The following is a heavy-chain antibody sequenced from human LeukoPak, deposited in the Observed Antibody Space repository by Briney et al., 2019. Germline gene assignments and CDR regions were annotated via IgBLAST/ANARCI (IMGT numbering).Heavy chain of an antibody. Sequence: PGRSLRLSCAASGFTFDDYAMHWVRQAPGKGLEWVSGISWNSGSIGYADSVKGRFTISRDNAKNSLYLQMNSLRAEDMALYYCAKDISAAGTFWYFDHWGRGTLVTVSS. CDR3: AKDISAAGTFWYFDH. V-gene: IGHV3-9*03. CDR2: ISWNSGSI. J-gene: IGHJ2*01. D-gene: IGHD6-13*01. CDR1: GFTFDDYA.